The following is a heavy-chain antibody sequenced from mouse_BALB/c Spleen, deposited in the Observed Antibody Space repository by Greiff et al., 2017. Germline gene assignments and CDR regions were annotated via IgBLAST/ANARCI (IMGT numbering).Heavy chain of an antibody. Sequence: QVQLKQPGAELVKPGASVKLSCKASGYTFTSYWMHWVKQRPGQGLEWIGEIDPSDSYTNYNQKFKGKATLTVDKSSSTAYMQLSSLTSEDSAVYYCARGGGNYVTFYYYAMDYWGQGTSVTVSS. V-gene: IGHV1-69*02. CDR1: GYTFTSYW. CDR3: ARGGGNYVTFYYYAMDY. CDR2: IDPSDSYT. J-gene: IGHJ4*01. D-gene: IGHD2-1*01.